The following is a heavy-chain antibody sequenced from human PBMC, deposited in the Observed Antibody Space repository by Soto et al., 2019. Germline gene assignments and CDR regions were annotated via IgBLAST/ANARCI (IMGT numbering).Heavy chain of an antibody. D-gene: IGHD2-2*01. V-gene: IGHV4-59*01. J-gene: IGHJ4*02. Sequence: PSETLSLTCTVPGGSISGYYWSWIRQPPGKGLEWIGYMYNTGSTVYNPSFKSRVTISVDTSKNQFSLKLNSVTAADTAVYYCAKTRGQLAPFESWGQGTLVTVSS. CDR2: MYNTGST. CDR1: GGSISGYY. CDR3: AKTRGQLAPFES.